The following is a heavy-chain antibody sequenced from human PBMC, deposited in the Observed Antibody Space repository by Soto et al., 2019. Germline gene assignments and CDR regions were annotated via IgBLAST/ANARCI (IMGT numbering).Heavy chain of an antibody. CDR3: ARAAQPTRYCSRFDP. CDR2: IIPILGIA. V-gene: IGHV1-69*02. CDR1: GGTFSCYT. J-gene: IGHJ5*02. Sequence: GASVKVSCKASGGTFSCYTISWVRQSPGQGLEWMGRIIPILGIANYAQKFQGRVTITADKSTSTAYMELSSLRSEDTAVYYCARAAQPTRYCSRFDPWGQETLVTVSS. D-gene: IGHD2-2*01.